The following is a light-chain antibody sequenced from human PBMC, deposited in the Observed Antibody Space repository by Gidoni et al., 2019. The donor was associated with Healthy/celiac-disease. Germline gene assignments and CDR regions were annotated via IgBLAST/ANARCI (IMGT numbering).Light chain of an antibody. CDR2: SNN. CDR3: AAWDDSLNARGVV. J-gene: IGLJ2*01. V-gene: IGLV1-44*01. Sequence: QSVLTQPPSASGTPGQRVTISCSGSSSNIGSNTVNWYQQLPGTAPKRLIYSNNQRPSGVPDRFSGSKSGTSASLAISGLQSEDEADYYCAAWDDSLNARGVVLGGGTKLTVL. CDR1: SSNIGSNT.